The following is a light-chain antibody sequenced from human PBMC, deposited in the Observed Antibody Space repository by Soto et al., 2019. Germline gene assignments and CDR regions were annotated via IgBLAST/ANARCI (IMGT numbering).Light chain of an antibody. V-gene: IGKV1-39*01. Sequence: DIQMTQSPFSLSASVGDRVTITCRASQSISSYLNWYQQKPGKAPKLLIYAASSLQSGVPSRFSGSGSVTDFTLTISSLQPEDFATYYCQQSSSILWTFGQGTKVEIK. CDR1: QSISSY. J-gene: IGKJ1*01. CDR2: AAS. CDR3: QQSSSILWT.